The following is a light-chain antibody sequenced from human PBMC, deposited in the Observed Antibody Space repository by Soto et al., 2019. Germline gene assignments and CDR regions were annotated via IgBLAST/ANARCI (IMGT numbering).Light chain of an antibody. CDR1: SSDVGGYKY. CDR3: SSYTSSSTPVV. CDR2: DVS. J-gene: IGLJ2*01. Sequence: QSALTQPRSVSGSPGQSLTISCAGTSSDVGGYKYLSWYQQHPGKAPKLMIYDVSKRPSGVPDRFSGSKSGNTASLTISGLQADDEGDYYCSSYTSSSTPVVFGGGTKLTVL. V-gene: IGLV2-11*01.